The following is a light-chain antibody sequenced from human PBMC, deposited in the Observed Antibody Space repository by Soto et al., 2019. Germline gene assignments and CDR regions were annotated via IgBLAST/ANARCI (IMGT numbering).Light chain of an antibody. CDR3: QQYYNYRA. Sequence: DIQMTQSPSSLSASVGDRVTITCRASQGIGNDLGWYQQKPGKAPKRLIYATSSLQSGVPSRFSGSGSGTEFTLAISSLQPDDFATYYCQQYYNYRAFGQGTKVDIK. CDR1: QGIGND. V-gene: IGKV1-17*01. J-gene: IGKJ1*01. CDR2: ATS.